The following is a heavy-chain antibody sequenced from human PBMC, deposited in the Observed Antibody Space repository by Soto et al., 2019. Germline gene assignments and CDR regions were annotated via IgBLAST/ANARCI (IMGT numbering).Heavy chain of an antibody. V-gene: IGHV1-8*01. CDR3: ARGSYDFWSGYYQSDYYYYYMAV. J-gene: IGHJ6*03. Sequence: GASVKVSCKASGYTFTSYDIYWVRQATGQGLEWMGWMNPNSGNTGYAQKFQGRVTMTRNTSISTAYMELSSLRSEDTAVYYCARGSYDFWSGYYQSDYYYYYMAVWGKGTTVTVSS. CDR2: MNPNSGNT. D-gene: IGHD3-3*01. CDR1: GYTFTSYD.